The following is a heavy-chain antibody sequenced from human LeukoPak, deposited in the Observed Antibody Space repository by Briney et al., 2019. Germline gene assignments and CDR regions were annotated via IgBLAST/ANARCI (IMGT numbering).Heavy chain of an antibody. J-gene: IGHJ4*02. CDR1: GGSISSSSYY. CDR2: IYYSWST. CDR3: ATDRVYYYDSSGYSDY. Sequence: SDTLSLTCTVSGGSISSSSYYWGWIRQPPGKGLEWIGRIYYSWSTYYNPSLKSRVTISVDTSKNQSTLNLSSVTAADTAVYYCATDRVYYYDSSGYSDYWGQGTLVTVSS. V-gene: IGHV4-39*06. D-gene: IGHD3-22*01.